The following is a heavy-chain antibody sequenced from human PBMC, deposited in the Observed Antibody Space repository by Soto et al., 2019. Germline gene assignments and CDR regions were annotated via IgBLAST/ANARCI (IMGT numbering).Heavy chain of an antibody. J-gene: IGHJ4*02. V-gene: IGHV3-30-3*01. D-gene: IGHD3-22*01. CDR3: ARDPYYSSGG. Sequence: QVQLVESGGGVVQPGRSLRLSCAASGFTFSSYAMHWVRQAPGKGLEWVAVISYDGSNKYYADSVKGRFTISRDNSKNTLYLQMNSLRAEDTAVYYCARDPYYSSGGWGQGTLVTVSS. CDR1: GFTFSSYA. CDR2: ISYDGSNK.